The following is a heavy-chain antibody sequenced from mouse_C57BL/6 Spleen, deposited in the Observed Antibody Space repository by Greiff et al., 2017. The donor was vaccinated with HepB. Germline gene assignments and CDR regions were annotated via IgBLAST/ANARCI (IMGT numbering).Heavy chain of an antibody. J-gene: IGHJ2*01. CDR2: FHPYNDDT. CDR1: GYTFTTYP. Sequence: VKLVESGAELVKPGASVKMSCKASGYTFTTYPIEWMKQNHGKSLEWIGNFHPYNDDTKYNEKFKGKATLTVEKSSSTVYLELSRLTSDDSAVYYCAMGSNYGYYFDYWGQGTTLTVSS. V-gene: IGHV1-47*01. CDR3: AMGSNYGYYFDY. D-gene: IGHD2-5*01.